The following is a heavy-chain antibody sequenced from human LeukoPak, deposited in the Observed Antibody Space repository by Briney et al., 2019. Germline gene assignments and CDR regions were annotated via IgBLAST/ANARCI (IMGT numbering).Heavy chain of an antibody. CDR2: IYHSGST. CDR3: AQNGQTGFPFAP. D-gene: IGHD2-8*01. Sequence: SGTLSLTCAVSGGSISSSNWWSWVRQPPGKGLEWIGEIYHSGSTNYNPSLKSRVTISADTSKNQFSLKLSSVTAADTAVYYCAQNGQTGFPFAPWGQGPLVPASS. J-gene: IGHJ5*02. CDR1: GGSISSSNW. V-gene: IGHV4-4*02.